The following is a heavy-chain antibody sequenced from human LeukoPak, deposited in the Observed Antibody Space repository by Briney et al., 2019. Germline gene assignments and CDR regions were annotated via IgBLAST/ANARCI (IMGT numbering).Heavy chain of an antibody. CDR1: GFTFSSYW. D-gene: IGHD1-14*01. V-gene: IGHV3-7*01. CDR3: ARDQPGRFHHYFDY. Sequence: PGGSLRLSCAASGFTFSSYWMSWVRQAPGKGLEWVANIKQDGSEKYYVDSVKGRFTISRDNAKNSLYLQMNSLRAEDTAVYYCARDQPGRFHHYFDYWGQGTLVTVSS. J-gene: IGHJ4*02. CDR2: IKQDGSEK.